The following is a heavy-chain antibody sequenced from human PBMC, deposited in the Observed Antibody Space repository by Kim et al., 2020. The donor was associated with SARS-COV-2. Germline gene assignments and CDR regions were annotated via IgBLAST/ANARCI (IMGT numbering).Heavy chain of an antibody. CDR1: GGSVSSGSYY. CDR2: IYYSGST. Sequence: SETLSLTCTVSGGSVSSGSYYWSWIRQPPGKGLEWIGYIYYSGSTNYNPSLKSRVTISVDTSKNQFSLKLSSVTAADTAVYYCARGGHFAYYYDSSGSTDYDAFDIWGQGTMVTVSS. J-gene: IGHJ3*02. D-gene: IGHD3-22*01. CDR3: ARGGHFAYYYDSSGSTDYDAFDI. V-gene: IGHV4-61*01.